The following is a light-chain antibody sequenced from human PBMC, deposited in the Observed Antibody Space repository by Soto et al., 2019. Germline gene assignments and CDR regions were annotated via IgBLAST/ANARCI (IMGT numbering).Light chain of an antibody. V-gene: IGKV1-5*03. Sequence: IQMTQSPSTLSASLGDRVTITCRASQSISGWLAWYQQKPGKAPKLLIYETSNLKSGVPSRFSGSGSATDFTLTMGGLQSDDFQTYDCQQYSYYPLTFGGGTKVEI. J-gene: IGKJ4*01. CDR3: QQYSYYPLT. CDR1: QSISGW. CDR2: ETS.